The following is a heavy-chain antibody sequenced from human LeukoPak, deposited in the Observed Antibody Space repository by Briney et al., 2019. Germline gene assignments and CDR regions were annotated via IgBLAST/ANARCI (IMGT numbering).Heavy chain of an antibody. J-gene: IGHJ4*02. CDR3: AKATDSSGWSAFDY. V-gene: IGHV3-9*01. Sequence: GGSLRLSCAVSGFTFEDYGIHWVRQAPGKGLEWVSGISRHSDDIGYSDSVKGRFTISRDNARNTLYLQMNSLRADDTAFYYCAKATDSSGWSAFDYWGQGTVVAVSS. CDR1: GFTFEDYG. D-gene: IGHD6-19*01. CDR2: ISRHSDDI.